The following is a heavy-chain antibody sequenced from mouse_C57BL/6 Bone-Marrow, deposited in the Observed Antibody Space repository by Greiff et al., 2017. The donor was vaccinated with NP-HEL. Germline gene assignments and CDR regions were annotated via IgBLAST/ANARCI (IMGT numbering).Heavy chain of an antibody. V-gene: IGHV5-9*01. D-gene: IGHD1-1*01. CDR1: GFTFSSYT. CDR2: ISGGGGNT. J-gene: IGHJ1*03. CDR3: ARRGYGSSYGYWYFDV. Sequence: DVKLVESGGGLVKPGGSLKLSCAASGFTFSSYTMSWVRQTPEKRLEWVATISGGGGNTYYPDSVKGRFTISRDNAKNTLYLQMSSLRSEDTALYYCARRGYGSSYGYWYFDVWGTGTTVTVSS.